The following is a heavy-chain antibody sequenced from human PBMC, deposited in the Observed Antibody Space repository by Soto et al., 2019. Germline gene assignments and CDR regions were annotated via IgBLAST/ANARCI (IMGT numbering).Heavy chain of an antibody. CDR3: ARDRRDGSPVRAY. Sequence: HVKLVQSGAELMNPGYSVKVSCKASGGTFSSYSIRWVRQAPGPGLEWMGGITPIFGTANYAQKFQGRVTITADESTSTAYMELSSLRSEDTAVYYFARDRRDGSPVRAYWGQGTLVTVSS. CDR2: ITPIFGTA. D-gene: IGHD2-2*01. CDR1: GGTFSSYS. J-gene: IGHJ4*02. V-gene: IGHV1-69*01.